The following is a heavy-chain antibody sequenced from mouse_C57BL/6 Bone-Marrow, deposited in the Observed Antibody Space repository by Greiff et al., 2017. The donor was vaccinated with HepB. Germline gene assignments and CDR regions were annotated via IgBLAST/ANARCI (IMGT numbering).Heavy chain of an antibody. CDR2: IYPRSGNT. J-gene: IGHJ3*01. V-gene: IGHV1-81*01. CDR1: GYTFTSYG. D-gene: IGHD2-4*01. CDR3: ARFDYDEGAWVAY. Sequence: VKLQESGAELARPGASVKLSCKASGYTFTSYGISWVKQRTGQGLEWIGEIYPRSGNTYYNEKFKGKATLTADKSSSTAYMELRSLTSEDSAVYFCARFDYDEGAWVAYWGQGTLVTVSA.